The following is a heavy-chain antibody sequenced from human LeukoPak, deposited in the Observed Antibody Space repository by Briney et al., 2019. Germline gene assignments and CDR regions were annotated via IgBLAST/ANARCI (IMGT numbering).Heavy chain of an antibody. V-gene: IGHV4-59*01. CDR1: GDSISSYY. CDR3: AREGSGWGGGYYYMDV. D-gene: IGHD6-19*01. CDR2: IYYSGST. J-gene: IGHJ6*03. Sequence: SETLSLTYTVSGDSISSYYWSWIRQPPGKGRKWIGYIYYSGSTDYNTSLKSRVTITVDASKNQFYLKLSSVTAADTAVYYCAREGSGWGGGYYYMDVWGKGTTVTVSS.